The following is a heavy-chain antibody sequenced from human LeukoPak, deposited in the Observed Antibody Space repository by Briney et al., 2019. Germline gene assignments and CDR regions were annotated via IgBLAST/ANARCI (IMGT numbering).Heavy chain of an antibody. D-gene: IGHD5-18*01. J-gene: IGHJ4*02. CDR1: GFTFSSYS. CDR2: ISSSSSYI. V-gene: IGHV3-21*01. Sequence: GGSLRLSCAASGFTFSSYSMNWVRQAPGKGLEWVPSISSSSSYIYYADSVKGRFTISRDNAKNSLYLQMNSLRAEDTAVYYCAMGRLGTASDYWGQGTLVTVSS. CDR3: AMGRLGTASDY.